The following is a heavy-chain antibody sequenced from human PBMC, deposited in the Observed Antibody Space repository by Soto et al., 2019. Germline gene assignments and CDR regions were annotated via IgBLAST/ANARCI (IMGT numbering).Heavy chain of an antibody. CDR3: ARGNRYYDSSGYTDY. CDR2: ISSDGTNT. V-gene: IGHV3-74*01. D-gene: IGHD3-22*01. Sequence: PGGSLRLSCAASGFASGFPFSSYWMHWVRQVPGKGLVWVSRISSDGTNTNYADSVKGRFTISRDNAKNTLYLQMNSLRAEDTAVYYCARGNRYYDSSGYTDYWGLGTLVTVSS. J-gene: IGHJ4*02. CDR1: GFPFSSYW.